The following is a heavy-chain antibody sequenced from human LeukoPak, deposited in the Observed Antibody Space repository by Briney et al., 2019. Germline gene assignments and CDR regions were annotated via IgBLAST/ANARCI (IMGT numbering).Heavy chain of an antibody. CDR1: GFTFTSYS. Sequence: PGGSLRLSCAASGFTFTSYSMNWVRQAPGKGLEWVSTISGGGGSTYYADSVKGRFTISRDNSKNTLYLQVNSLRAEDTAVYYCAKQLGYCSDGSCYFPYWGQGTLATVSS. V-gene: IGHV3-23*01. D-gene: IGHD2-15*01. CDR2: ISGGGGST. CDR3: AKQLGYCSDGSCYFPY. J-gene: IGHJ4*02.